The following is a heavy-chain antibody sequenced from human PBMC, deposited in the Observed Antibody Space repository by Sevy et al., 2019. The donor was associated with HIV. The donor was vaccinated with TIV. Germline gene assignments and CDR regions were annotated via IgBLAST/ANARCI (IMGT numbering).Heavy chain of an antibody. CDR2: INSDGSST. Sequence: GGSLRLSCAASGFTFSSYWMHWVRQAPGKGLVWVSRINSDGSSTSYADSVKGRFTISRDNAKNTLYLQMNSLRAEDTAVYYWGRDLGCSSTSCYQDGMDVWGQGTTVTVSS. D-gene: IGHD2-2*01. CDR3: GRDLGCSSTSCYQDGMDV. J-gene: IGHJ6*02. CDR1: GFTFSSYW. V-gene: IGHV3-74*01.